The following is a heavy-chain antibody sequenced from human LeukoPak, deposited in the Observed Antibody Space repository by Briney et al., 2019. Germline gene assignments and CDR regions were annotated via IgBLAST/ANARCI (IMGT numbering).Heavy chain of an antibody. J-gene: IGHJ5*02. CDR2: IDPSDSYT. CDR3: ARLGAYNWNDEIWFDP. D-gene: IGHD1-20*01. Sequence: GESLRTSCKGSGYSFTSYWISWVRQMPGKGLEWMGRIDPSDSYTNYSPSFQGHVTISADKSISTAYLQWSSLKASDTAMYYCARLGAYNWNDEIWFDPWGQGTLVTVSS. V-gene: IGHV5-10-1*01. CDR1: GYSFTSYW.